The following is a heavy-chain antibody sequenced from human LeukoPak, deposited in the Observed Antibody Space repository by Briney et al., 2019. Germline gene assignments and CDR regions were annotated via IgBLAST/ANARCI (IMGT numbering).Heavy chain of an antibody. CDR2: ISGSGGST. CDR3: ARGTNYGDHVGNDY. J-gene: IGHJ4*02. V-gene: IGHV3-23*01. D-gene: IGHD4-17*01. Sequence: GGSLRLSCAASGFTFSSYAMSWVRQAPGKGLEWVSAISGSGGSTYYADSVKGRFTISRDNSKNTLYLQMNSLRAEDTALYYCARGTNYGDHVGNDYWGQGTLVTVSS. CDR1: GFTFSSYA.